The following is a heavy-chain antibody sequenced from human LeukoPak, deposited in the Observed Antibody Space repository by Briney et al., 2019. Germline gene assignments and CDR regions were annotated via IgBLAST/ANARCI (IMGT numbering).Heavy chain of an antibody. Sequence: SQTLSLTCTVSGGSISSGSYYWSWIRQPARKGLEWIGRIYTSGSTNYNPSLKSRVTISVDTSKNQFSLKLSSVTAADTAVYYCARDRYDYVWGTLSFDPWGQGTLVTVSS. V-gene: IGHV4-61*02. CDR3: ARDRYDYVWGTLSFDP. D-gene: IGHD3-16*01. CDR2: IYTSGST. CDR1: GGSISSGSYY. J-gene: IGHJ5*02.